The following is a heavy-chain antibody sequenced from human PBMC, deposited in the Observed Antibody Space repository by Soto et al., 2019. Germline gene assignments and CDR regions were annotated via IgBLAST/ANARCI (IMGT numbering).Heavy chain of an antibody. D-gene: IGHD6-19*01. V-gene: IGHV4-31*03. J-gene: IGHJ4*02. CDR2: IYYSGST. CDR3: ARTSIAVVYYFDY. CDR1: GGSISSGGYY. Sequence: SETLSLTCTVSGGSISSGGYYWSWIRQHPGKGLEWIEYIYYSGSTYYNPSLKSRVTISVDTSKNQFSLKLSSVTAADTAVYYCARTSIAVVYYFDYWGQGTLVTVSS.